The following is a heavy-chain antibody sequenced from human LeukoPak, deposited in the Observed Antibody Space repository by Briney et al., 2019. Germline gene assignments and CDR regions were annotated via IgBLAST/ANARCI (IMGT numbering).Heavy chain of an antibody. CDR2: IWYDGNSK. Sequence: GGSLRLSCSTSGFTFSSSGVHWVRQAPGKGLEWVAVIWYDGNSKYYADSVVGRFTISRDNSKSTVYLQMNSLRAEDTAVYYCARDPERYHFDYWGQGTLVIVSS. CDR3: ARDPERYHFDY. CDR1: GFTFSSSG. J-gene: IGHJ4*02. V-gene: IGHV3-33*01. D-gene: IGHD1-1*01.